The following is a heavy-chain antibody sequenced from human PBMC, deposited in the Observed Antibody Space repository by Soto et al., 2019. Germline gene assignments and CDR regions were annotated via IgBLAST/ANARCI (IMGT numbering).Heavy chain of an antibody. V-gene: IGHV3-48*03. J-gene: IGHJ4*02. Sequence: GGSLRLSCAASGFTFSSYEMNWVRQAPGKGLEWVSYISSSGSTIYYADSVKGRFTISRDNAKNSLYLQMNSLRAEDTAVDYCARDLSLAAAGPYIDYWGQGTLVTVSS. CDR3: ARDLSLAAAGPYIDY. D-gene: IGHD6-13*01. CDR2: ISSSGSTI. CDR1: GFTFSSYE.